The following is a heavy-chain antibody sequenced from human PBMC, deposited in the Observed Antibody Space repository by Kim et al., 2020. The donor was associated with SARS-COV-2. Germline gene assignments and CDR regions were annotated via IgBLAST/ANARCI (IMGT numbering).Heavy chain of an antibody. D-gene: IGHD4-4*01. V-gene: IGHV3-73*01. CDR1: GFTFSGSA. CDR2: IRSKAHSYAT. CDR3: TTQGDDYRGY. J-gene: IGHJ4*02. Sequence: GGSLRLSCAASGFTFSGSAMHWVRQASGKGLDWVGRIRSKAHSYATAYAASVKGRFTISRDDSKDTAYLQMNSLKTEDTVVYYCTTQGDDYRGYWGQGTLVTVSS.